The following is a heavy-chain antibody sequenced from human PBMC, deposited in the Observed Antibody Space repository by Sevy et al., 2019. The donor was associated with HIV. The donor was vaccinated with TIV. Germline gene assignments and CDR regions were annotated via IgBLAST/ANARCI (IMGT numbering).Heavy chain of an antibody. Sequence: GSLRLSCAASGFTFSSYWMSWVRQAPGKGLEWVANIKQDGSEKYYVDSVKGRFTISRDNAKNSLYLQMNSLRAEDTAVYYCARENRATGDNFYYYHYGMDVWGQGTTVTVSS. J-gene: IGHJ6*02. CDR3: ARENRATGDNFYYYHYGMDV. D-gene: IGHD1-26*01. V-gene: IGHV3-7*01. CDR1: GFTFSSYW. CDR2: IKQDGSEK.